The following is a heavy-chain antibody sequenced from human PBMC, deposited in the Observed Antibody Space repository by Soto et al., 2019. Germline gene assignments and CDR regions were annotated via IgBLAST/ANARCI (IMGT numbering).Heavy chain of an antibody. V-gene: IGHV3-30*18. CDR1: RFTFSSYG. J-gene: IGHJ4*02. D-gene: IGHD3-3*01. CDR3: AKEGTIFGVVIIPYFDF. Sequence: GGSLRLSCAASRFTFSSYGMHWVRQAPGKGLEWVAVISYDGSNKYYSDSVKGRFTISRDNSKNTLYLQMNSLRAEDTAVYYCAKEGTIFGVVIIPYFDFWGQGTLVTVSS. CDR2: ISYDGSNK.